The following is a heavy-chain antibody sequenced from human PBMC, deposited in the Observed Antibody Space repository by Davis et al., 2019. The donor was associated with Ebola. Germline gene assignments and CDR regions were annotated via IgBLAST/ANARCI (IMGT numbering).Heavy chain of an antibody. J-gene: IGHJ6*02. Sequence: ASVKVFCKASGYTFTSYDINWVRQATGQGLEWMGWMNPNSGNTGYAQKFQGRVTMTRNTSISTAYMELSSLRSEDTAVYYCARGDDDYGDYVDWGQGTTVTVSS. CDR2: MNPNSGNT. D-gene: IGHD4-17*01. V-gene: IGHV1-8*01. CDR3: ARGDDDYGDYVD. CDR1: GYTFTSYD.